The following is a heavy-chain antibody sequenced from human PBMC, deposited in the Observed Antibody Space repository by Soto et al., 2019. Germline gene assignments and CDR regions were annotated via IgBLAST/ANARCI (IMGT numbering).Heavy chain of an antibody. J-gene: IGHJ3*02. D-gene: IGHD6-19*01. Sequence: GGSLRLSCAASGFTFSSYSMNWVRQAPGKGLEWVSYISSSSSTIYYADSVKGRFTISRDNAKNSLYLQMNSLRAEDTAVYYCARVQYPGIAVAGHDAFDIWGQGTMATVSS. CDR2: ISSSSSTI. CDR1: GFTFSSYS. V-gene: IGHV3-48*01. CDR3: ARVQYPGIAVAGHDAFDI.